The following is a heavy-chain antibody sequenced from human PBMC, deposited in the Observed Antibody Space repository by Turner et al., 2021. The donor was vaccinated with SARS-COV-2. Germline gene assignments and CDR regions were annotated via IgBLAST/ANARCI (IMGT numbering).Heavy chain of an antibody. V-gene: IGHV1-46*03. D-gene: IGHD2-2*01. CDR3: TRDVTFCSSASCPFDY. CDR2: INPSGGST. Sequence: QVQLVQSGAEVEKPGASVNVSCKASGYTFTNYYIHWVRQAPGQGLEWMGIINPSGGSTTYAQKFQGRVTMTRDTSTSTFYMELSSLRSEDTAVYYCTRDVTFCSSASCPFDYWGQGTLVTVSS. J-gene: IGHJ4*02. CDR1: GYTFTNYY.